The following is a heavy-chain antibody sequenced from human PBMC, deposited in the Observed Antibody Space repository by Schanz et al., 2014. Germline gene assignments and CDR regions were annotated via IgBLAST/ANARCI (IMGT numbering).Heavy chain of an antibody. CDR3: ARYRDYHYGMDV. D-gene: IGHD3-10*01. V-gene: IGHV3-66*01. CDR1: TFSVSSNY. CDR2: IYSGGGT. Sequence: EVQLVESGGGFVQPGGSLRLSCAASTFSVSSNYMTWVRQAPGKGLEWVSVIYSGGGTYYATSVKGRFTISRDNSKNTLFLQMNSLRVEDTAVYYCARYRDYHYGMDVWGQGTTVTVSS. J-gene: IGHJ6*02.